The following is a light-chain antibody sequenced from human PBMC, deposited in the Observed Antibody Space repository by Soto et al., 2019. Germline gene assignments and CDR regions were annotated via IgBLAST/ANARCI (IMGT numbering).Light chain of an antibody. Sequence: EIVMTRFPATLSVSPGQRATLSCRASQTISSNLAWYQQKPGQAPRLLIYGASTRATGIPARFSGSGSGTDFTLTVSRLEPEDFAVYYCQQYGSSPETFGQGTTGDIK. CDR3: QQYGSSPET. J-gene: IGKJ1*01. V-gene: IGKV3-15*01. CDR1: QTISSN. CDR2: GAS.